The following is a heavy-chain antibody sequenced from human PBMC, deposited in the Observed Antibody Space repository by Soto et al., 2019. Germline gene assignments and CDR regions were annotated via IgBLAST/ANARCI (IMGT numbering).Heavy chain of an antibody. D-gene: IGHD2-21*01. Sequence: SETLSLTCAVYGGSFSGYYWSWIRQPPGKGLGWIGEINHSGSTNYNPSLKSRVTISVDTSKNQFSLKLSSVTAADTAVYYCARDSPPYCGGDCFAAWGQGTLVTVSS. CDR2: INHSGST. J-gene: IGHJ4*02. CDR1: GGSFSGYY. V-gene: IGHV4-34*01. CDR3: ARDSPPYCGGDCFAA.